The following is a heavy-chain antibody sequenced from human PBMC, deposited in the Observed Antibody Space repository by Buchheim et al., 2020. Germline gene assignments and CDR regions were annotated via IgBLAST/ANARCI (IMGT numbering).Heavy chain of an antibody. D-gene: IGHD6-6*01. V-gene: IGHV3-21*01. Sequence: EVQLVESGGGLVKPGGSLRLSCAASGFTFSSYSMNWVRQAPGKGLEWVSSISSSSSYIYYADSVKGRFTISRDNAKNSLYLLMNSLRAEDTAVYYCARDGYSSSGIDFWGQGTL. CDR3: ARDGYSSSGIDF. CDR1: GFTFSSYS. J-gene: IGHJ4*02. CDR2: ISSSSSYI.